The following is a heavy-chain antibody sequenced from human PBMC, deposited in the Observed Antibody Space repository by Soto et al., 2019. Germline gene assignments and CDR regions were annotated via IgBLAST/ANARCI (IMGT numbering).Heavy chain of an antibody. CDR3: ARDGGDCGYRLTYYYYIGIDV. Sequence: QVQLVQSGAEEKQPGASVRVSCKASGYAFSSYAMHWVRQAPGQRLEWMGWINIGSGNTEYSQNFQDRITITRDTSASTVYMALSSLRSEDTAVYYCARDGGDCGYRLTYYYYIGIDVWGQGTTVTVSS. J-gene: IGHJ6*02. CDR1: GYAFSSYA. D-gene: IGHD2-21*02. V-gene: IGHV1-3*05. CDR2: INIGSGNT.